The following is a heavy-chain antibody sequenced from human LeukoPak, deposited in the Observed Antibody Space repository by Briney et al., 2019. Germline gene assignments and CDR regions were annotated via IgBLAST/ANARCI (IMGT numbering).Heavy chain of an antibody. D-gene: IGHD3-10*01. CDR3: ATYQGMVRGVSPRSPYYYYYYMDV. J-gene: IGHJ6*03. Sequence: GASVKVSCKVSGYTLTELSMHWVRQAPGKGLEWMGGFDPEDGETIYAQEFQGRVTMTEDTSTDTAYMELSSLRSEDTAVYYCATYQGMVRGVSPRSPYYYYYYMDVWGKGTTVTVSS. CDR1: GYTLTELS. CDR2: FDPEDGET. V-gene: IGHV1-24*01.